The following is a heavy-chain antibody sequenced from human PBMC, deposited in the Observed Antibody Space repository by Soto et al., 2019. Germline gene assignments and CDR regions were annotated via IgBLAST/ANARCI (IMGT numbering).Heavy chain of an antibody. J-gene: IGHJ4*02. CDR2: IKQDGSEK. CDR3: ARGDYDILTAHGY. V-gene: IGHV3-7*04. Sequence: GGSLRLSCAASGFTFSSYWMSWVRQAPGKGLEWVANIKQDGSEKYYVDSVKGRFTISRDNVKNSLYLQMNSLRAEDTAVYYCARGDYDILTAHGYWGQGTLVTVSS. CDR1: GFTFSSYW. D-gene: IGHD3-9*01.